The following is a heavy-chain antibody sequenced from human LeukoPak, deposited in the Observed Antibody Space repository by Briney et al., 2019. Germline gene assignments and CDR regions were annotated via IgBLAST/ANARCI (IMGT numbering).Heavy chain of an antibody. V-gene: IGHV3-30*04. CDR1: GFTFSSYA. CDR2: ISYDGSNK. CDR3: ARDHSSGPDY. Sequence: GGSLRLSCAASGFTFSSYAMHWVRQAPGKGLEWVAVISYDGSNKYYADSVKGRFTISRDNSKNTLYLQMNSLRAEDTAVYYCARDHSSGPDYWGQGTLVTVSS. D-gene: IGHD6-19*01. J-gene: IGHJ4*02.